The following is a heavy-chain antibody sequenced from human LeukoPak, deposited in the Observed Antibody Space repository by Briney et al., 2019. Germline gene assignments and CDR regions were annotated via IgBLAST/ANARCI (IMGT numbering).Heavy chain of an antibody. CDR3: AREYRSGWD. CDR1: GFTFSDHY. V-gene: IGHV3-72*01. Sequence: PGGSLRLSCAASGFTFSDHYMDWVRQAPGKGLEWVGRSRDKGNSYTTEYAAPVKGRITISRDDSKNSLYLQMNSLKTEDTAVYYCAREYRSGWDWGQGTLVTVSS. D-gene: IGHD6-19*01. J-gene: IGHJ4*02. CDR2: SRDKGNSYTT.